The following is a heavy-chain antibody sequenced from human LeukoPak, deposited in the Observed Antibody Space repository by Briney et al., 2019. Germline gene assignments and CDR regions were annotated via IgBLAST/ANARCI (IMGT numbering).Heavy chain of an antibody. Sequence: GGSLRLSCAASGFRFRSYGMHWVRQAPGKGLEWVAGISWDGSGKSYADSVKGRFTISRDNSQNRLYLEMNSLRIEDTALFYCAKVVFGSQSPFDHWGQGTQVIVSS. D-gene: IGHD3-10*01. CDR3: AKVVFGSQSPFDH. CDR1: GFRFRSYG. V-gene: IGHV3-30*13. J-gene: IGHJ4*02. CDR2: ISWDGSGK.